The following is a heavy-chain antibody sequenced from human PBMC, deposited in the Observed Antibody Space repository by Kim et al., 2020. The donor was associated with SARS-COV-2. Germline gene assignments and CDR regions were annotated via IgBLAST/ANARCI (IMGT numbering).Heavy chain of an antibody. CDR3: ARWAVAGFYFHGLDV. Sequence: GGSLRLSCAASGFSFRSYGLSWVRQAPGKGLEWVSGISGMGSRTYYSESVKGRFTISRDSSNNTLFLQLNSLRGDDAARYYCARWAVAGFYFHGLDVWGRGTTVTVSS. J-gene: IGHJ6*02. V-gene: IGHV3-23*01. CDR2: ISGMGSRT. CDR1: GFSFRSYG. D-gene: IGHD6-19*01.